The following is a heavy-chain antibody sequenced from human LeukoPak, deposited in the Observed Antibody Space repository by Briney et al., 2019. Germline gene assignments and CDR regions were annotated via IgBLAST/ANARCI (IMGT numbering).Heavy chain of an antibody. CDR1: GYTFTSHG. CDR2: ISAFNGNT. V-gene: IGHV1-18*01. J-gene: IGHJ6*02. CDR3: AREGYCSGGSCYGDHYYYGMEV. D-gene: IGHD2-15*01. Sequence: ASVKVSCKASGYTFTSHGISWVRQAPGQGLEWMGWISAFNGNTKYAQKFQGRVTMTTDTFTSTVYMELRSLRSDDTAVYYCAREGYCSGGSCYGDHYYYGMEVWGQETTVTVSS.